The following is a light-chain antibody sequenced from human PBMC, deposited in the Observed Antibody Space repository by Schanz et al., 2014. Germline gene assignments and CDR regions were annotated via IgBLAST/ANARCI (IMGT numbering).Light chain of an antibody. V-gene: IGKV3-20*01. Sequence: EIVLTQSPGTLSLSPGERATLSCRASQSITSNYLVWYQQKPGQAPRLLIYGASTRVTGFPARFSGSGSGTEFTLTISSLQSEDFAVYYCQQYGSSPFGPGTKVDIK. CDR1: QSITSNY. CDR3: QQYGSSP. CDR2: GAS. J-gene: IGKJ3*01.